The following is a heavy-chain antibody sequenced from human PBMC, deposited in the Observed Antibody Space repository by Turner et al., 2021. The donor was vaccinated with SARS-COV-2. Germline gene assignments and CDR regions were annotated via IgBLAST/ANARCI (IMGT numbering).Heavy chain of an antibody. CDR2: IYNENT. CDR3: ATCDFCGGYAVDY. CDR1: DVSIGSSTYY. V-gene: IGHV4-39*05. Sequence: QLQLHEWGPGLVTASGTPSLTCSVSDVSIGSSTYYWGWIRQPPGKWLEWIGSIYNENTYYDPSLKRLVSMSVDSSNNQYSLKLTSLTAADTALYYSATCDFCGGYAVDYWGQGTLVTVSS. D-gene: IGHD3-3*01. J-gene: IGHJ4*02.